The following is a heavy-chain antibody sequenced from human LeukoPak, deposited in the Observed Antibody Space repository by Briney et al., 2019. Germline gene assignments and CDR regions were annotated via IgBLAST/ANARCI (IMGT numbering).Heavy chain of an antibody. CDR3: ARDHRYAFDN. J-gene: IGHJ4*02. D-gene: IGHD5-12*01. CDR2: VGISSGNT. CDR1: GFTFIDYS. V-gene: IGHV3-48*04. Sequence: GGSLRHSCAASGFTFIDYSMNWVRQAPGKGLEWISYVGISSGNTKYADSVKGRFTISGDSAKNSVFLQMNSLRVEDTAVYYCARDHRYAFDNWGQGTLVTVSS.